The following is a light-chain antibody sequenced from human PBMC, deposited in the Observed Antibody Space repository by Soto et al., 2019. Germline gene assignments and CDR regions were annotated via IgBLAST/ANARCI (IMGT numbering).Light chain of an antibody. CDR1: SSNIGAGYD. V-gene: IGLV1-40*01. Sequence: QSVLTQPPSVSGAPGQRVTISCTASSSNIGAGYDVHWYQQLPGTVPKLLIYGNSNRPSGVPDRFSGSKSGTSASLAITGLQAEDEADYYCQSYDSSLGGWVFGGGTKVTVL. J-gene: IGLJ3*02. CDR3: QSYDSSLGGWV. CDR2: GNS.